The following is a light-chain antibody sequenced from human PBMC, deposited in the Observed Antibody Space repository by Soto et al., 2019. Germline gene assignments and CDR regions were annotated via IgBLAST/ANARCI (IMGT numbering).Light chain of an antibody. CDR1: QDVGKS. J-gene: IGKJ5*01. CDR3: QHYHSLPIT. CDR2: DAS. V-gene: IGKV1-33*01. Sequence: DIRLTQSPSSLSASVGDRVTITCQASQDVGKSLNWYQQIPGKAPKVLITDASNLEIGVPSRFSGSGSGTDFAFTISSLQPEDVATYYCQHYHSLPITFGQGTRLGIK.